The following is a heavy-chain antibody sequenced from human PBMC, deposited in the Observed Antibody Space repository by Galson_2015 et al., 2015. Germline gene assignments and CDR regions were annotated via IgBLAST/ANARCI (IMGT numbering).Heavy chain of an antibody. V-gene: IGHV3-53*01. D-gene: IGHD3-10*01. CDR3: AREGYYGSGSFDP. Sequence: SLRLSCAASGFTVSSNYMSWVRQAPGKGLEWVSVIYSGGSTYYADSVKGRFTISRDNSKNTLYLQMNSLRAEDTAVYYCAREGYYGSGSFDPWGQGTLVTVSS. CDR1: GFTVSSNY. CDR2: IYSGGST. J-gene: IGHJ5*02.